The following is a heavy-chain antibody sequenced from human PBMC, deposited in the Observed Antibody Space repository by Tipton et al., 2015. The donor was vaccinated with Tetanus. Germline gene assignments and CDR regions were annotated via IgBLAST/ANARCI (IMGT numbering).Heavy chain of an antibody. J-gene: IGHJ4*02. CDR2: VFRSGSA. D-gene: IGHD2-2*01. Sequence: WVRQVSGKGLEWIGYVFRSGSADYNPSLKSRVNISLDRSENQISLMLTSVTAADTAVYYCARVACSSTSCYSHYFDYWGPGSLVTVSS. CDR3: ARVACSSTSCYSHYFDY. V-gene: IGHV4-30-2*01.